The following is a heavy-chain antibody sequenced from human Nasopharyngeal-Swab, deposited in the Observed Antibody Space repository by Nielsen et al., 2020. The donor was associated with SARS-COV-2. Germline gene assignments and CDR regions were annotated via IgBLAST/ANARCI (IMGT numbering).Heavy chain of an antibody. CDR2: IYHSGST. CDR1: GGSISSGGYY. J-gene: IGHJ4*02. D-gene: IGHD6-6*01. Sequence: SETLSLTCAVSGGSISSGGYYWGWIRQPPGKGLEWIGSIYHSGSTYYNPSLKSRVTISVDTSKNQFSLKLSSVTAADTAVYYCARGHSSSSQYFDYWGQGTLVTVSS. CDR3: ARGHSSSSQYFDY. V-gene: IGHV4-39*07.